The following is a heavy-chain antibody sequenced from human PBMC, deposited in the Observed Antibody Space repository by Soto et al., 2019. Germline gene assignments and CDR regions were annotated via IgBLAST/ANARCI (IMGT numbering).Heavy chain of an antibody. D-gene: IGHD6-25*01. CDR1: GGTFSSYA. CDR3: ATDTKGWESGWGAFDI. Sequence: SVKVSCKSSGGTFSSYAISWVRQAPGQGLEWMGAIIPIFGTPNYAQHFQSRVTITADGSTSTDYMELSSLRSEDTALYYCATDTKGWESGWGAFDIWGLGTMVTVSS. J-gene: IGHJ3*02. CDR2: IIPIFGTP. V-gene: IGHV1-69*13.